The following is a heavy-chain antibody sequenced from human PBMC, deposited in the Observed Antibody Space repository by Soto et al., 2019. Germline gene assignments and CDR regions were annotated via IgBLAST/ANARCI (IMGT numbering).Heavy chain of an antibody. CDR3: ARGARWLRDYYYYGMDV. CDR1: GFTFSDYY. CDR2: ISSSSYT. J-gene: IGHJ6*02. D-gene: IGHD5-12*01. Sequence: PGGSLRLSCAASGFTFSDYYMSWIRQATGKGLEWISYISSSSYTNYADSVKGRFTISRDNAKNSLYLQMNSLRAEDTAVYYCARGARWLRDYYYYGMDVWGQGTTVTVSS. V-gene: IGHV3-11*06.